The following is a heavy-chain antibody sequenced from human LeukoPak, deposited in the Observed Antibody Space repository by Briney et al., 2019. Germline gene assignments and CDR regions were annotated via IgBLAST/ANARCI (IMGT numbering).Heavy chain of an antibody. CDR3: ARDGGYCSSISCHFDY. CDR1: GFTFSTYA. J-gene: IGHJ4*02. Sequence: SGGFLRLSCAASGFTFSTYAMHWVRQAPGKGLEYVSTISSNGGNTYYEDSVKGRFTISRDNSKNTLYLQMGSLRAEDMAVYYCARDGGYCSSISCHFDYWGQGTLVTVSS. V-gene: IGHV3-64*02. D-gene: IGHD2-2*01. CDR2: ISSNGGNT.